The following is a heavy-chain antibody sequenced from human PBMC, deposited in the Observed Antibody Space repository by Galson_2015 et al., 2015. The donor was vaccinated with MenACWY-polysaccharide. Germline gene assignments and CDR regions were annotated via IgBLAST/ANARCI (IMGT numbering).Heavy chain of an antibody. CDR2: ISYSSNSI. J-gene: IGHJ3*02. Sequence: SLRLSCAASGFSFSSYTLNWVRQAPGKGLEWVSSISYSSNSIYYADSVKGRFTISRDNAGNSPYLLMNILRAEDAAVYYCGRVSGHFYYYDSGDLKQGPSDMWGRGTMVTVSS. CDR1: GFSFSSYT. D-gene: IGHD3-16*01. V-gene: IGHV3-21*01. CDR3: GRVSGHFYYYDSGDLKQGPSDM.